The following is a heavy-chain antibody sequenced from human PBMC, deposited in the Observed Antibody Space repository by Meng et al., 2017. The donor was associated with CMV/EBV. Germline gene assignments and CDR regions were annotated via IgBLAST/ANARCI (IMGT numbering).Heavy chain of an antibody. CDR1: GHAFTAYY. D-gene: IGHD5-18*01. CDR2: INPNSGGT. CDR3: ARGPLYNYGWSSNIFDFQH. J-gene: IGHJ1*01. Sequence: ASVKVSCKTSGHAFTAYYMHWVRQAPGQGLEWMGWINPNSGGTNYAQKFQGRVTMTRDTSISTAYMELNRLRSDDTAVYYCARGPLYNYGWSSNIFDFQHWGRGTLVTVSS. V-gene: IGHV1-2*02.